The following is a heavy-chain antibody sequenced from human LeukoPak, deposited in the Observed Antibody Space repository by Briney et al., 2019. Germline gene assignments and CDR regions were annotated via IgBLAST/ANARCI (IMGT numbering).Heavy chain of an antibody. J-gene: IGHJ3*02. CDR2: IHRRGSIT. Sequence: WGSLRLSCVASGFTLSSHNRNLVGQAPGKGEEWVSHIHRRGSITYYGDSVKGGITISRDNAKNSVFLSMNSLRAEDSAVYYCARPGITAFDIWGQGTMVTVSS. D-gene: IGHD3-10*01. V-gene: IGHV3-48*01. CDR1: GFTLSSHN. CDR3: ARPGITAFDI.